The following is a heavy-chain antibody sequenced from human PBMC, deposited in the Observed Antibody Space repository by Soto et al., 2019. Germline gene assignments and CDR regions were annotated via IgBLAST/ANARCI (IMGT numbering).Heavy chain of an antibody. Sequence: SETLSLTCTVSGGSISSGDYYWSWIRQPPGKGLEWIGYIYYSGSTYYNPSLKSRVTISVDTSKNQFSLKLSSVTAADTAVYYCARVVVTAVYYYYYYGMDVWGQGTTVTV. CDR2: IYYSGST. J-gene: IGHJ6*02. V-gene: IGHV4-30-4*01. D-gene: IGHD2-21*02. CDR1: GGSISSGDYY. CDR3: ARVVVTAVYYYYYYGMDV.